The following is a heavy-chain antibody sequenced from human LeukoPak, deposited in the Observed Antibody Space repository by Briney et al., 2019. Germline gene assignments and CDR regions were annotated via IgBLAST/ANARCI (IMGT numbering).Heavy chain of an antibody. CDR3: ARDLLGYCSSTSCRRGNWFDP. D-gene: IGHD2-2*01. CDR2: INAGNGNT. CDR1: GYTFASYA. Sequence: GASVKVSCKASGYTFASYAMHWVRQAPGQRLEWMGWINAGNGNTKYSQKFQGRVTITRDTSASTAYMELSSLRSEDTAVYYCARDLLGYCSSTSCRRGNWFDPWGQETLVTVSS. J-gene: IGHJ5*02. V-gene: IGHV1-3*01.